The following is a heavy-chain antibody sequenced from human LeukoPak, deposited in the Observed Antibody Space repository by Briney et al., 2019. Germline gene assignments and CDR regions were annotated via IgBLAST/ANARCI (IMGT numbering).Heavy chain of an antibody. CDR1: GFTFSIYC. J-gene: IGHJ2*01. V-gene: IGHV3-21*01. D-gene: IGHD6-19*01. CDR3: ARGYSSGSWYFDL. CDR2: ISGSSSYK. Sequence: GGSLRLSCAASGFTFSIYCLKWVRQAPGKGLEWVSSISGSSSYKYHADSVKGRFTIYRDNAKNSVYLQMNSLRAEDTAVYYCARGYSSGSWYFDLWGRGSLVTVSS.